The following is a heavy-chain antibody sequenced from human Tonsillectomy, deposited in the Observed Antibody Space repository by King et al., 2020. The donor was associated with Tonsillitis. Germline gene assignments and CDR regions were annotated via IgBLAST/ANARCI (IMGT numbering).Heavy chain of an antibody. Sequence: QLQESGPGLVKPSETLSLTCTVSGGSISSSSCFWGWIRQPPGKGLEWIGSIFHSGSTYSNPSLKSRVTISVDTSKKQFSLKLSSVTAADTAVYYCARRMAVAGAPFDYWGQGTPVTVSS. D-gene: IGHD6-19*01. CDR1: GGSISSSSCF. J-gene: IGHJ4*02. CDR3: ARRMAVAGAPFDY. CDR2: IFHSGST. V-gene: IGHV4-39*01.